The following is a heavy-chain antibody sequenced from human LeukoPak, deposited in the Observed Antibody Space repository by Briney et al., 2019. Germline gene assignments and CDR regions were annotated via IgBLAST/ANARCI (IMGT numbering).Heavy chain of an antibody. CDR2: ISSSSSYI. J-gene: IGHJ6*02. D-gene: IGHD3-10*01. Sequence: GGSLRLSCAASGFTFSSYSMNWVRQPPGKGLEWVSSISSSSSYIYYADSVKGRFTISRDNAKDSLYLQMNSLRAEDTAVYYCARGWFGESHGMDVWGQGTTVTVSS. V-gene: IGHV3-21*01. CDR3: ARGWFGESHGMDV. CDR1: GFTFSSYS.